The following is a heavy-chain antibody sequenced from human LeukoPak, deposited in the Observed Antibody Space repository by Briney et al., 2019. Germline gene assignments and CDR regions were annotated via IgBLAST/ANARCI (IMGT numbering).Heavy chain of an antibody. V-gene: IGHV3-23*01. Sequence: PGGSLRLSCAASGFTFSSYAMSWVRQAPVKGLEWVSAISGSGGSTYYADSVKGRFTISRDNSNNTLYVQLNSLRAEDTAMYYCAKDGRGQPYYFDSWGQGILVTVS. CDR1: GFTFSSYA. D-gene: IGHD1-26*01. J-gene: IGHJ4*02. CDR2: ISGSGGST. CDR3: AKDGRGQPYYFDS.